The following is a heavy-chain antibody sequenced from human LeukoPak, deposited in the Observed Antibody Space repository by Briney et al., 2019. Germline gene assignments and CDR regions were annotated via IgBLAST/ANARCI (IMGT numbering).Heavy chain of an antibody. CDR2: IYSGGST. Sequence: GGSLRLSCAASGFTVSSNYMSWVRQAPGKGLEWVSVIYSGGSTYYADSVKGRFTISRDNSKNTLYLQMNSLRAEDTAVYYCATQLRSRSTDYWGQGTLVTVSS. CDR1: GFTVSSNY. V-gene: IGHV3-66*01. D-gene: IGHD4-17*01. CDR3: ATQLRSRSTDY. J-gene: IGHJ4*02.